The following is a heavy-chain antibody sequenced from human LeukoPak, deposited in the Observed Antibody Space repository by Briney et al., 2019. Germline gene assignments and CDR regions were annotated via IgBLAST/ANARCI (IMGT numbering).Heavy chain of an antibody. CDR2: IYTSGSTNYNT. CDR3: ARAIWYGSGTTAFDY. V-gene: IGHV4-4*07. D-gene: IGHD3-10*01. Sequence: PSETLSLTCTVSGGSFSSYYWSWIRQPAGKGLEWIGRIYTSGSTNYNTNYNPSLSSRVTMSVDTSKNQFSLKLNSVTAADTAVYYCARAIWYGSGTTAFDYWGPGTLVTVSS. CDR1: GGSFSSYY. J-gene: IGHJ4*02.